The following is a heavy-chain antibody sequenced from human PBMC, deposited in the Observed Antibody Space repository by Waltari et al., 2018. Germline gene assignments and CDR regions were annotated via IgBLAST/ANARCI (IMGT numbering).Heavy chain of an antibody. D-gene: IGHD3-22*01. J-gene: IGHJ4*02. V-gene: IGHV3-23*01. CDR3: ARGRITMIVVVVGELDY. CDR1: GFTFSSYA. CDR2: ISGSGGST. Sequence: EVQLLESGGGLVQPGGSLRLSCAASGFTFSSYAMSWVRQAPGKGLEWVSAISGSGGSTYYADSVKGRFTISRDNSKNTLYLQMNSLRAEDTAVYYCARGRITMIVVVVGELDYWGQGTLVTVSS.